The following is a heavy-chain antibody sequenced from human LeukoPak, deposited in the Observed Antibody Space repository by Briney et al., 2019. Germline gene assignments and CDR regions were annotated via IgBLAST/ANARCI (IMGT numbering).Heavy chain of an antibody. CDR2: MYPSGST. D-gene: IGHD5-12*01. CDR1: GGSISSNY. J-gene: IGHJ2*01. CDR3: ARDRGGYNWYFDL. V-gene: IGHV4-4*07. Sequence: SETLSLTCTVSGGSISSNYWNWIRQPAGKGLEWIGRMYPSGSTNYNPSLNSRVTMSVDTSKNQFSLKLSSVTAADSAVYYCARDRGGYNWYFDLWGRGTLVTVSS.